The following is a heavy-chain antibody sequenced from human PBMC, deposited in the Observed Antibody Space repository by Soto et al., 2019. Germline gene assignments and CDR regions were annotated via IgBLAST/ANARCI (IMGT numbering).Heavy chain of an antibody. D-gene: IGHD1-1*01. CDR1: GGSIRRGGYS. CDR3: ARDQLEGNWFDP. J-gene: IGHJ5*02. V-gene: IGHV4-30-2*01. CDR2: IYHSGST. Sequence: QLQLQESGSGLVRPSQTLSLTCAVSGGSIRRGGYSWNWIRQTPGKGLEWIGYIYHSGSTLYNPSHKSRVTISVDKSKHQFSLKLSSVTAADTAVYYCARDQLEGNWFDPWGHGTLVTVSS.